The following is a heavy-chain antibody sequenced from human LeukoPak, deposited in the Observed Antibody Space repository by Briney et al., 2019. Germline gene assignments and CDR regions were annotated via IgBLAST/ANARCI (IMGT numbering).Heavy chain of an antibody. CDR3: AKGSYYYDSSGYFDY. J-gene: IGHJ4*02. D-gene: IGHD3-22*01. CDR1: GFTFSSYA. CDR2: ISGSGGST. Sequence: GGSLRLSCAASGFTFSSYAMSWVRQAPGKGLGWVSAISGSGGSTYYADSVKGRFTISRDNSKNTLYLQMNSLRAEDTAVYYCAKGSYYYDSSGYFDYWGQGTLVTVSS. V-gene: IGHV3-23*01.